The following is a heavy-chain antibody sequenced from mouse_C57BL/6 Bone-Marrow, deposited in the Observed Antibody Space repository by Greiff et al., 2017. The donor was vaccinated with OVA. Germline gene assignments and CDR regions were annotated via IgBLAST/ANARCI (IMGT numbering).Heavy chain of an antibody. J-gene: IGHJ1*03. V-gene: IGHV1-42*01. CDR3: ARSKTGTRWYFDV. D-gene: IGHD4-1*01. CDR2: INPSTGGT. CDR1: GYSFTGYY. Sequence: EVQLQQSGPELVKPGASVKISCKASGYSFTGYYMNWVKQSPEKSLEWIGEINPSTGGTTYNQKFKAKATLTVDKSSSTAYMQLKSLTSEDSAVYYCARSKTGTRWYFDVWGTGTTVTVSS.